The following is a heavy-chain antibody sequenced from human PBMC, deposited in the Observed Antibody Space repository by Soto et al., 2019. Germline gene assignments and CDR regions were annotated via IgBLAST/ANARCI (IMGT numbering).Heavy chain of an antibody. D-gene: IGHD3-9*01. J-gene: IGHJ5*02. CDR3: ATRITLCGLLLPPFYP. CDR2: INHTGGT. CDR1: GGILNGYC. Sequence: AETLSLTCAGYGGILNGYCWIWFRQPPGKGLEWIGEINHTGGTHYNPSLKSGVTMSVATSKNQFSLRLSSVTAADTAIYYCATRITLCGLLLPPFYPSSQGTHVTGSS. V-gene: IGHV4-34*08.